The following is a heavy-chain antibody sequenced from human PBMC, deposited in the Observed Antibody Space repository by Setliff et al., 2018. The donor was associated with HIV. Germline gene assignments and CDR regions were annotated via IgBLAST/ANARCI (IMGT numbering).Heavy chain of an antibody. CDR1: GYTFTSYA. Sequence: ASVKVSCKASGYTFTSYAMHWVRQAPGQRLEWMGWINAGNGNTKYSQKFQGRVTITRDTSASKAYMELSSLRSEDTAVYFCARVDNKEYVKYCFDSLGQGTPVTVSS. CDR2: INAGNGNT. CDR3: ARVDNKEYVKYCFDS. V-gene: IGHV1-3*01. J-gene: IGHJ4*02. D-gene: IGHD2-15*01.